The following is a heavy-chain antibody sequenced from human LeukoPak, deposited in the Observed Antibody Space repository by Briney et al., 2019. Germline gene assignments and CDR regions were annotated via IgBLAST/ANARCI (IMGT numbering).Heavy chain of an antibody. D-gene: IGHD3-22*01. CDR3: AREIAGYDSSGYY. V-gene: IGHV3-53*01. CDR1: GFTVNSNY. J-gene: IGHJ4*02. CDR2: IYSGGST. Sequence: PGGSLRLSCAASGFTVNSNYMSWVRQAPGKGLEWVSVIYSGGSTYYADSVKGRFTISRDNSKNTLYLQMNSLRAEDTAVYYCAREIAGYDSSGYYWGQGTLVTVSS.